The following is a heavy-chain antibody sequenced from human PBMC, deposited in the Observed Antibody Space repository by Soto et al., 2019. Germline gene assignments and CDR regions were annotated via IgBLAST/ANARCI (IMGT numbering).Heavy chain of an antibody. CDR2: INRHGGST. CDR1: GFPFDDYG. CDR3: ARTPGYYGDFFDY. V-gene: IGHV3-20*04. J-gene: IGHJ4*02. D-gene: IGHD4-17*01. Sequence: EVQLVESGGGAVRPGGSLRLSCAASGFPFDDYGMSWVRQAPGKGLEWVSGINRHGGSTGYADSVKGRLTISRDNAQNSLHLHMNSLRAEDTAFYYCARTPGYYGDFFDYWGQGTLVTVSA.